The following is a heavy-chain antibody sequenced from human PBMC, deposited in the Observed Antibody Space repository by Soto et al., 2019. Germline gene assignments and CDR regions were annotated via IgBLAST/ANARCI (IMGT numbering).Heavy chain of an antibody. D-gene: IGHD4-17*01. J-gene: IGHJ4*02. CDR2: ISGSGGST. CDR3: ACQPLRSTSYY. CDR1: GFTFISYA. Sequence: EVQLLESGGGLVQPGGSLRLSCAASGFTFISYAMSWVRQAPGKGLEWVSAISGSGGSTYDADSVKGRFTIARDNSKNTLYLQMNSLRAEDPAVYYCACQPLRSTSYYWGQGNLVTVSS. V-gene: IGHV3-23*01.